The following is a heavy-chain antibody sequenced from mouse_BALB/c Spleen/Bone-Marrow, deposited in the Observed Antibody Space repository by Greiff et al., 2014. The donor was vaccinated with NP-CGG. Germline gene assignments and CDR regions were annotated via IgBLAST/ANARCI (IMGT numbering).Heavy chain of an antibody. CDR1: GHAFSSSW. V-gene: IGHV1-82*01. Sequence: VQLQQSGPELVKPGASVKISCKGSGHAFSSSWMNWGKWRPGQGLVWIGRIYPGDGETNYNGKFKGKATLTADKSSSTAYMQLSSLTSVDSAVYFCATTVVAPMDYWGQGTSVTVSS. CDR3: ATTVVAPMDY. J-gene: IGHJ4*01. CDR2: IYPGDGET. D-gene: IGHD1-1*01.